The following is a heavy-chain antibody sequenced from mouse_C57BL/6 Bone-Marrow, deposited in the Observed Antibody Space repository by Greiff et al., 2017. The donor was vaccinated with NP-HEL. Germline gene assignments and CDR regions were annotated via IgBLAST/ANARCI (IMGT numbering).Heavy chain of an antibody. D-gene: IGHD1-1*01. CDR3: ASCWDYCGNSYYFDY. CDR2: ILPGSGST. V-gene: IGHV1-9*01. CDR1: GYTFTGYW. J-gene: IGHJ2*01. Sequence: VQLQQSGAELMKPGASVKLSCKASGYTFTGYWIEWVKQRPGHGLEWIGEILPGSGSTYYNEKFKGKATFTADTSSNTAYMQLSSLTTEYSAIYYCASCWDYCGNSYYFDYWGQGTTLTVSS.